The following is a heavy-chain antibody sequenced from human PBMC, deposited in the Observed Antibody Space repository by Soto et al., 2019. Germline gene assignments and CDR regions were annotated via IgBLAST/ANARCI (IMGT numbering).Heavy chain of an antibody. V-gene: IGHV3-74*01. J-gene: IGHJ6*02. CDR1: GFTFSSYW. Sequence: EVQLVESGGGLVQPGGSLRLSCAASGFTFSSYWMHWVRQAPGKGLVWVSRINSDGSSTSYADSVKGRFTISRDNAKNMLYLQMNSLRAEDTAVYYCARDRRATYYDFWSGYYTGYYYYGMDVWGQGTTVTVSS. D-gene: IGHD3-3*01. CDR3: ARDRRATYYDFWSGYYTGYYYYGMDV. CDR2: INSDGSST.